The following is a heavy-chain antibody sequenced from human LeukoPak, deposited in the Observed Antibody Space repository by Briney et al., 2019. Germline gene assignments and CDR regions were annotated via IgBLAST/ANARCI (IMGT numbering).Heavy chain of an antibody. CDR3: ARDFKGMTTLDY. Sequence: PSETLSLTCTVSGASISSGNYYWTWIRQPPGKGLEWIGYIYYSGSTYYNPSLKSRGTVSVDTSRNQFSRKLYSVTAADTAVYYCARDFKGMTTLDYWGQGTLVTVSS. V-gene: IGHV4-30-4*02. CDR1: GASISSGNYY. D-gene: IGHD1-1*01. CDR2: IYYSGST. J-gene: IGHJ4*02.